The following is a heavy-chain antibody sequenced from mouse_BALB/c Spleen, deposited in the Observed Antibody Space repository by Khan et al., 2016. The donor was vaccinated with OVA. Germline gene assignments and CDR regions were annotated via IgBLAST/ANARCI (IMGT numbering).Heavy chain of an antibody. CDR3: VKQNHGTLYAVDY. D-gene: IGHD2-1*01. CDR2: IWGDGNT. Sequence: QVQLKESGPGLVAPSQSLSITCTVSGFSLTSYGVSWVRQPPGKGLEWLGVIWGDGNTNYHSTLISSLSLSQDDPKSQVFLQLNSLQTDDTATYYCVKQNHGTLYAVDYWGQGTSVTVSS. J-gene: IGHJ4*01. CDR1: GFSLTSYG. V-gene: IGHV2-3*01.